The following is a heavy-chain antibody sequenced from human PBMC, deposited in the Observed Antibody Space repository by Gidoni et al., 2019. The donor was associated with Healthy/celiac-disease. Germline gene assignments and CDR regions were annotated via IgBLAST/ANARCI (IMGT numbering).Heavy chain of an antibody. CDR3: ARGLGVAGTWYFNYYYGMDV. J-gene: IGHJ6*02. D-gene: IGHD6-19*01. V-gene: IGHV4-61*02. CDR2: IYTSGST. CDR1: GGSISSGSYY. Sequence: QVQLQESGPGLVKPSQTLSLTCTVSGGSISSGSYYWSWIRQPAGKGLEWIGRIYTSGSTNYNPSLKSRVTISVDTSKNQFSLKLSSVTAADTAVYYCARGLGVAGTWYFNYYYGMDVWGQGTTVTVSS.